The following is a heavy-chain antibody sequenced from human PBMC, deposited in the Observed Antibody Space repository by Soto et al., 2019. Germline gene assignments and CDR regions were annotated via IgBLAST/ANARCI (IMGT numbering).Heavy chain of an antibody. D-gene: IGHD4-4*01. Sequence: GESLKISCKGSGYSFSTYWIAWVRQMPGKGLEWMGIIYPGDSDTKYSPSFQGQVTISADKSINTAYLQWSSLKASDTAMFFCARHGVPGSNYYYFDYWGQGTLVTVSS. CDR3: ARHGVPGSNYYYFDY. J-gene: IGHJ4*02. CDR1: GYSFSTYW. CDR2: IYPGDSDT. V-gene: IGHV5-51*01.